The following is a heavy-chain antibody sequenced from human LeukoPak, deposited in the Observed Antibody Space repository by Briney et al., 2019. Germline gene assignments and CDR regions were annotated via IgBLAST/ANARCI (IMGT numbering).Heavy chain of an antibody. Sequence: GGSLRLSCAASGFTFSDHYMDWVRQAPGKGLEWVGRTGNKANSFTAEYAASVRGRFPISRDDSKNSLYLQMNSLKTEDTAVYYCARVGYAVYYFDYWGQGTLVTVSS. V-gene: IGHV3-72*01. J-gene: IGHJ4*02. CDR2: TGNKANSFTA. CDR3: ARVGYAVYYFDY. D-gene: IGHD1-1*01. CDR1: GFTFSDHY.